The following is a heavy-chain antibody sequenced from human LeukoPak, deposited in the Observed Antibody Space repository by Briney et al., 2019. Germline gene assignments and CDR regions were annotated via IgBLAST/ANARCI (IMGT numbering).Heavy chain of an antibody. D-gene: IGHD3-22*01. V-gene: IGHV3-21*01. Sequence: PGGSLRLSCAASGFTFSSYSMNWVRQAPGKGLEWVSSISSSSSYIYYADSVKGRFTISRDNSKNTLYLQMNSLRAEDTAVYYCARGPGPVLEKSSGYYSDAFDIWGQGTMVTVSS. CDR2: ISSSSSYI. J-gene: IGHJ3*02. CDR1: GFTFSSYS. CDR3: ARGPGPVLEKSSGYYSDAFDI.